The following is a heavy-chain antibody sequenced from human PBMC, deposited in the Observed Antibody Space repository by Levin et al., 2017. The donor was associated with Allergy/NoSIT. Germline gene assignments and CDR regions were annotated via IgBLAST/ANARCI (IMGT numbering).Heavy chain of an antibody. J-gene: IGHJ4*02. Sequence: ASVKVSCKASGYTFTSYGINWVRQAPGQGLEWMGWISPYNENTDYAQNLQGRVTMTTDTSTSPAYMELRSLRSDDTAVYYCARDAGSGWYEGGFDSWGQGTLVTVSS. CDR2: ISPYNENT. V-gene: IGHV1-18*01. D-gene: IGHD6-19*01. CDR3: ARDAGSGWYEGGFDS. CDR1: GYTFTSYG.